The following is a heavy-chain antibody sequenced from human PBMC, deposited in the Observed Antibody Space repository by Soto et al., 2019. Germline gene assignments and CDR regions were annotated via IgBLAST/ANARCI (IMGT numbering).Heavy chain of an antibody. CDR2: IYYSGAI. J-gene: IGHJ4*02. D-gene: IGHD3-10*01. CDR1: GDSINSADYY. Sequence: SETLSLTCTVSGDSINSADYYWNWIRQTPGKGLEWIGHIYYSGAIDYNPSLKSRVTISLDTSKNQFSLRLSSVTAADTAIYSCASPKSYYASGTDHSGPGTLVTVYS. CDR3: ASPKSYYASGTDH. V-gene: IGHV4-30-4*01.